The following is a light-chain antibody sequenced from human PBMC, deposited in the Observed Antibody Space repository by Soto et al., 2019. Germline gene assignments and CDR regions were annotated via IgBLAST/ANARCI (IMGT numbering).Light chain of an antibody. Sequence: DIQMTQSPSTLSASVGDRVTITCRASQSISSWLAWYQQKPGKAPKLLIYDASSLESGVPSRFSGSGSGTEFTLTISSLQPDDVATYYCQQYNSYLLTFGQGTKLEIK. CDR3: QQYNSYLLT. CDR2: DAS. V-gene: IGKV1-5*01. J-gene: IGKJ2*01. CDR1: QSISSW.